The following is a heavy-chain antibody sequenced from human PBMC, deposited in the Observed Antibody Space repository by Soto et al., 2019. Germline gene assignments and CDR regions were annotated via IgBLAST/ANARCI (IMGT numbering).Heavy chain of an antibody. CDR1: GFTFSTYG. D-gene: IGHD4-17*01. Sequence: QGQLVESGGGEVQPGRSLTISFAASGFTFSTYGMHWVRQTPGKGQEWVAVISYDGTNKFYSDSVKGRFTISRDNFKNTLTLQMNSLRADDTAVYSCAKDLQSYGDYDYYCYGMDVWGLGTRVTVSS. J-gene: IGHJ6*02. V-gene: IGHV3-30*18. CDR3: AKDLQSYGDYDYYCYGMDV. CDR2: ISYDGTNK.